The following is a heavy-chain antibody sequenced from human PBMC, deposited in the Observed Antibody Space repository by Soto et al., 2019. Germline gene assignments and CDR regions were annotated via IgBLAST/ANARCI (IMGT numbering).Heavy chain of an antibody. J-gene: IGHJ4*02. CDR2: ISGSGGST. V-gene: IGHV3-23*01. CDR1: GFTFSSYA. CDR3: AKDHRVVVVAAPL. D-gene: IGHD2-15*01. Sequence: EVQLLESGGGLVQPGGSLRLSCAASGFTFSSYAMSWVRQAPGKGLEWVSAISGSGGSTYYADSVKGRFTISRDNSKNTLDLQMNSLRAEDTAVYYCAKDHRVVVVAAPLWGQGTLVTVSS.